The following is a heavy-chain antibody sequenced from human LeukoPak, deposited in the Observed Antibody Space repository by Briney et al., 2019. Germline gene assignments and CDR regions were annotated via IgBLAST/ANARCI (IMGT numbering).Heavy chain of an antibody. V-gene: IGHV3-33*08. CDR2: IWYDGSNK. D-gene: IGHD3-22*01. Sequence: PGGSLRLSCVVSGSTFSSYSMHWVRQAPGKGLEWVAVIWYDGSNKYYADSVKGRFTISRDNSKNTLYLQMNSLRAEDTAVYYCAREYPPRYYYDSSGYLDYWGQGTLVTVSS. J-gene: IGHJ4*02. CDR1: GSTFSSYS. CDR3: AREYPPRYYYDSSGYLDY.